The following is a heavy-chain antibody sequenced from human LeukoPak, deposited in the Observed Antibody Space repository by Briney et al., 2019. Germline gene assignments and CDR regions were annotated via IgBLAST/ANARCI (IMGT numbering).Heavy chain of an antibody. V-gene: IGHV3-21*04. CDR2: ISSSSSYI. Sequence: PGGSLRLSCAASGFTFSSYSMNWVRQAPGKGLVWVLSISSSSSYIYYADSVKGRFTISRDNAKNSLYLQMNSLRAEDTAVYHCAKDPVEMATVNWFDPWGQGTLVTVSS. CDR3: AKDPVEMATVNWFDP. D-gene: IGHD5-24*01. J-gene: IGHJ5*02. CDR1: GFTFSSYS.